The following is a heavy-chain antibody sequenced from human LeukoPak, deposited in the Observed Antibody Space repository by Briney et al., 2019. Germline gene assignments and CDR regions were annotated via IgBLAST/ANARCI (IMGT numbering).Heavy chain of an antibody. J-gene: IGHJ4*02. Sequence: SETLSLTCTVSGYFIKNGYNWGWIRQPPGRGLEWIGYISHSGSTYYNPSLKNRLTLSLDTSKSQFSLRLNSVTAADTAVYYCARVWYGGKSGPDYWGQGTLVTVSS. D-gene: IGHD1-26*01. CDR2: ISHSGST. CDR3: ARVWYGGKSGPDY. CDR1: GYFIKNGYN. V-gene: IGHV4-38-2*02.